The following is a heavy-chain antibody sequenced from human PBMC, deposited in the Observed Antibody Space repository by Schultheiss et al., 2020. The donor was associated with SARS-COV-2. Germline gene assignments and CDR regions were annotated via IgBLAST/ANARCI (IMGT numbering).Heavy chain of an antibody. V-gene: IGHV1-18*01. Sequence: ASVKVSCKASGYTFTSYGISWVRQAPGQGLEWMGWINAGNGNTKYSQKFQGRVTITRDTSISTAYMELSRLRSDDTAVYYCARGAILGVVTGDYWGQGTLVTVSS. D-gene: IGHD3-3*01. CDR2: INAGNGNT. CDR1: GYTFTSYG. J-gene: IGHJ4*02. CDR3: ARGAILGVVTGDY.